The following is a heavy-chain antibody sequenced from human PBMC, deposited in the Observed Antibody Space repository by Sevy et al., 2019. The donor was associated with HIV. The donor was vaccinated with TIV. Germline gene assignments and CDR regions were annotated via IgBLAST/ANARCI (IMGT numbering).Heavy chain of an antibody. J-gene: IGHJ6*02. Sequence: ASVKVSCKASGGTFSSYAISWVRQAHGQGLEWMGRIIPILGIANYAQKFQGRVTITADKSTSTAYMELSSLRSEDTAVYYCARGVGGYNYDYYYGMDVWGQGTTVTVSS. V-gene: IGHV1-69*04. CDR1: GGTFSSYA. CDR3: ARGVGGYNYDYYYGMDV. D-gene: IGHD5-12*01. CDR2: IIPILGIA.